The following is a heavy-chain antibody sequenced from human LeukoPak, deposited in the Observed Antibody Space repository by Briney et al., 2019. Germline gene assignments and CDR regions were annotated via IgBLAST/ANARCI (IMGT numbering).Heavy chain of an antibody. V-gene: IGHV1-2*02. CDR3: ARGQYDFWSGYYIDY. CDR1: GYTFTGYY. J-gene: IGHJ4*02. D-gene: IGHD3-3*01. CDR2: INPNSGGT. Sequence: ASVKVSCKASGYTFTGYYMHWVRQAPGQGLEWMGWINPNSGGTNYAQKFQGRVTMTRDTSISTAYMELSRLRSDDTAVYYCARGQYDFWSGYYIDYRGQGTLVTVSS.